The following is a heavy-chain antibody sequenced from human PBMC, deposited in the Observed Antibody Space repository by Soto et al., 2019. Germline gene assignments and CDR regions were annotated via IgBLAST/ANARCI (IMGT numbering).Heavy chain of an antibody. CDR1: GFTFSSYG. CDR3: ARGIAVAGTIKGNWFDP. J-gene: IGHJ5*02. CDR2: IWYDGSNK. D-gene: IGHD6-19*01. V-gene: IGHV3-33*01. Sequence: VQLVESGGGVVQPGRSLRLSCAASGFTFSSYGMHWVRQAPGKGLEWVAVIWYDGSNKYYADSVKGRFTISRDNSKNTLYLQMNSLRAEDTAVYYCARGIAVAGTIKGNWFDPWGQGTLVTVSS.